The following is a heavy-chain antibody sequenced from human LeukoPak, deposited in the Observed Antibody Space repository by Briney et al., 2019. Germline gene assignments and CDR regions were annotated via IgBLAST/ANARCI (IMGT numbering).Heavy chain of an antibody. Sequence: PSETLSLTCAVSGGSVSNTDFYWGWIRQPPGKGLQWIGDIYYSGSTYYNPFLNSRVTMSVDTSKNQFSLKMTSVTAADTAVYYCARLTKGRYFDYIFDYWGQGTLFTVSS. D-gene: IGHD3-9*01. J-gene: IGHJ4*02. CDR1: GGSVSNTDFY. CDR3: ARLTKGRYFDYIFDY. CDR2: IYYSGST. V-gene: IGHV4-39*01.